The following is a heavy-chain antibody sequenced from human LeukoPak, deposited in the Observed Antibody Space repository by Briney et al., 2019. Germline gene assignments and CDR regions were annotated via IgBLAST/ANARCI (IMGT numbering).Heavy chain of an antibody. CDR2: IIPIFGTA. J-gene: IGHJ4*02. V-gene: IGHV1-69*13. CDR1: GGTFSSYA. Sequence: ASVKVSCKASGGTFSSYAISWVRQAPGQGLEWMGGIIPIFGTANYAQKFQGRVTITADESTSTAYMELSSLRSEDTAVYYCAQEAYMVRGVIDYWGQGTLVTVSS. CDR3: AQEAYMVRGVIDY. D-gene: IGHD3-10*01.